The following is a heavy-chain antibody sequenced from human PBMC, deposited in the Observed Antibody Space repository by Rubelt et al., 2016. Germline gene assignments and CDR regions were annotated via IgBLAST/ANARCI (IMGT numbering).Heavy chain of an antibody. CDR1: SDSA. CDR3: TMINTYYYHGMDV. V-gene: IGHV3-73*01. D-gene: IGHD3-16*01. CDR2: IRSKANNYAT. Sequence: SDSAMHWVRQASGKGLEWVGYIRSKANNYATVYGASVKGRFTISRDDSESTAYLQMNSLKIEDTAVYYCTMINTYYYHGMDVWGQGTTVTVSS. J-gene: IGHJ6*02.